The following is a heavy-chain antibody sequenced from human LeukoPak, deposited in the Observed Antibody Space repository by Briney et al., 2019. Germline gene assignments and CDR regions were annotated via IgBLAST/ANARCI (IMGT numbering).Heavy chain of an antibody. CDR3: TRRVGGTLDP. Sequence: PGGSLRLSCAASGFTFSTYVMTWVRQAPGKGLEWVSAIGADGRSTDYADSVKGRFTISRDISKNTLYLQMNSLRAEDTALYYCTRRVGGTLDPWGQGTLVTVSS. CDR2: IGADGRST. D-gene: IGHD1-26*01. J-gene: IGHJ5*02. CDR1: GFTFSTYV. V-gene: IGHV3-23*01.